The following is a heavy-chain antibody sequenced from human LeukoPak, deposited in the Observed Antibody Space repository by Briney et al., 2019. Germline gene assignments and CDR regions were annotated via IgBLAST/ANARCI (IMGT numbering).Heavy chain of an antibody. CDR1: GFTFSSYS. D-gene: IGHD3-10*01. CDR2: ISPDGSQK. J-gene: IGHJ4*02. V-gene: IGHV3-30*07. Sequence: GRSLRLSCAASGFTFSSYSIHWVRQAPGKGLEWVAVISPDGSQKYYADSVKGRFTISRDNSKNTLYLQMNSLRAVDTAVYYCAGFYYYGSRAFDYWGQGTLVTVSS. CDR3: AGFYYYGSRAFDY.